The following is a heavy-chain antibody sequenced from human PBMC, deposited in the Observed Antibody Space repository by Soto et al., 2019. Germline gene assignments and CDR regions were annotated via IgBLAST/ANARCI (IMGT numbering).Heavy chain of an antibody. CDR2: IYYSGST. J-gene: IGHJ6*02. V-gene: IGHV4-39*01. CDR1: GGSISSSSYY. D-gene: IGHD3-22*01. Sequence: LSXTCTVSGGSISSSSYYWGWIRQPPGKVLEWIGSIYYSGSTYYNPSLKGRVTISVDTSKNQFSLKLSSVTAADTAVYYCARQYYYDSSGYSKPHYYYYGMDVWGQGTTVTVSS. CDR3: ARQYYYDSSGYSKPHYYYYGMDV.